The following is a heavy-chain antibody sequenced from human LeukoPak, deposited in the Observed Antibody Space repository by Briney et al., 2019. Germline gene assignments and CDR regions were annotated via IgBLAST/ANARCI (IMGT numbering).Heavy chain of an antibody. D-gene: IGHD3-9*01. CDR2: ISYDGSNK. J-gene: IGHJ6*04. Sequence: PGRSLRLSCAASGFTFSSYAMHWVRQAPGKGLEWVADISYDGSNKYYADSVKGRFTIPRDNSKNTLYLQMNSLRAEDTAVYYCARDQTDDILTGYYSPGRHYYYGMDVWGKGTTVTVSS. V-gene: IGHV3-30*04. CDR3: ARDQTDDILTGYYSPGRHYYYGMDV. CDR1: GFTFSSYA.